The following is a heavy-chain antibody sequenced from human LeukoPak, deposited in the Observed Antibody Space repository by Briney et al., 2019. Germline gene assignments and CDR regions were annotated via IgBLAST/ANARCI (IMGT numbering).Heavy chain of an antibody. CDR2: IYYSGST. CDR3: AGCRDGYNLASLDY. J-gene: IGHJ4*02. CDR1: GGSISSGGYY. D-gene: IGHD5-24*01. V-gene: IGHV4-31*03. Sequence: SQTLSLTCTVSGGSISSGGYYWSWIRQHPGKGLEWIGYIYYSGSTYYNPSLKSRVTISVDTSKNQFSLKLSSVTAADTAVYYCAGCRDGYNLASLDYWGQGTLVTVSS.